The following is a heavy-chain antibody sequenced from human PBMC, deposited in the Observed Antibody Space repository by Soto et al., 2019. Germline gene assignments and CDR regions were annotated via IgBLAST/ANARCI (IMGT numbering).Heavy chain of an antibody. J-gene: IGHJ6*02. V-gene: IGHV3-23*01. CDR3: AKDRQLERRFLLRYYGMDV. Sequence: GGSLRLSCAASGFTFSSYAMSWVRQAPGKGLEWVSAISGSGGSTYYADSVKGRFTISRDNSKNTLYLQMNSLRAEDTAVYYCAKDRQLERRFLLRYYGMDVWGQGTTVTVSS. D-gene: IGHD1-1*01. CDR1: GFTFSSYA. CDR2: ISGSGGST.